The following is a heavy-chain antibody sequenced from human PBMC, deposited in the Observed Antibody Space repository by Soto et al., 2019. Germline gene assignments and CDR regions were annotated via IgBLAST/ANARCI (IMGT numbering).Heavy chain of an antibody. CDR2: ISAYNGNT. J-gene: IGHJ4*02. Sequence: GASVKVSCKASGYTFNSYGISWVRQAPGQGLEWMGWISAYNGNTNYAQKLQGRVTMTTDTSTSTAYMELRSLRSDDTAVYYCAITMVRGVIIPRDYWGQGTLVTSPQ. V-gene: IGHV1-18*01. D-gene: IGHD3-10*01. CDR3: AITMVRGVIIPRDY. CDR1: GYTFNSYG.